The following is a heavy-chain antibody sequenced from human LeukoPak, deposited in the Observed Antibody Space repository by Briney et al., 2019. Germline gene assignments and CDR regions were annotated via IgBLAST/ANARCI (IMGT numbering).Heavy chain of an antibody. CDR3: ASGHVLMVYAGYFDY. CDR1: GGTFSSYA. Sequence: SVKVSCKASGGTFSSYAISWVRQAPGQGLEWMGRIIPILGIANYAQKFQGRVTITADKSTSTAYMELSSLRSEDTAVYYCASGHVLMVYAGYFDYWGQGTLVTVSS. V-gene: IGHV1-69*04. CDR2: IIPILGIA. J-gene: IGHJ4*02. D-gene: IGHD2-8*01.